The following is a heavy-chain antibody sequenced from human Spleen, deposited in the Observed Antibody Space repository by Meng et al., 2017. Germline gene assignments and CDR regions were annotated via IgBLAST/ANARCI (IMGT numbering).Heavy chain of an antibody. CDR2: IGPYNGHT. CDR3: ARSKYCSSANCYGSGTDY. CDR1: GYTFTLYV. D-gene: IGHD2-2*01. J-gene: IGHJ4*02. V-gene: IGHV1-18*01. Sequence: QAQLVQSGGEVKKPGASVKVSCKASGYTFTLYVISWVRQAPGQGPEWMGWIGPYNGHTDYAPQVQDRLTITTDTSTSTVFMELRGLRSDDTAVYYCARSKYCSSANCYGSGTDYWGQGTLVTVSS.